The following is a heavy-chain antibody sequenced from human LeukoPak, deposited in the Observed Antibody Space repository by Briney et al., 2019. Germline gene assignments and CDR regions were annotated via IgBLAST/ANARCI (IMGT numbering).Heavy chain of an antibody. CDR1: GYTFTSYD. D-gene: IGHD6-13*01. CDR2: MNPNSGNT. Sequence: GASVKVSCKASGYTFTSYDIYWVRQATGQGLEWMGWMNPNSGNTGYALKLQGRVTMTSRTSIITAYMELSSLRSEDTAVYYCARATYSGSWYFSYYYYYMDVWGKGTTVSVSS. J-gene: IGHJ6*03. V-gene: IGHV1-8*01. CDR3: ARATYSGSWYFSYYYYYMDV.